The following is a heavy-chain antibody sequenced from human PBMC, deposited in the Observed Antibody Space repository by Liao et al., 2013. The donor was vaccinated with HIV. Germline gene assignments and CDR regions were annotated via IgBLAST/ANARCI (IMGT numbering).Heavy chain of an antibody. CDR2: INHSGST. J-gene: IGHJ1*01. CDR1: GVSMTSNRYF. D-gene: IGHD1-26*01. CDR3: ARVPRCSESYKRKMGDCPEYFQY. V-gene: IGHV4-39*07. Sequence: QLQESGPGLVKPSETLSLTCTVSGVSMTSNRYFWGWIRQPPGKGLEWIGEINHSGSTNYNPSLKSRVTISVDTSKNQFSLKLSSVTAADTAVYYCARVPRCSESYKRKMGDCPEYFQYWGQGTLVTVSS.